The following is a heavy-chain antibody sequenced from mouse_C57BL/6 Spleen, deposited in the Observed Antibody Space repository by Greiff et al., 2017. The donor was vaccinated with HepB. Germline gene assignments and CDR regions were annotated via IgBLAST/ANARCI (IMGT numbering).Heavy chain of an antibody. V-gene: IGHV1-63*01. CDR1: GYTFTNYW. CDR3: ARSDGYDDWFAD. D-gene: IGHD2-2*01. J-gene: IGHJ3*01. CDR2: IYPGGGYT. Sequence: QVQLQQSGAELVRPGPSVKMSCKASGYTFTNYWIGWAKQRPGHGLEWIGDIYPGGGYTNYNDKFKGKATLTADKSSSTAYMQFSSLTSEDSAIYYGARSDGYDDWFADWGQGTLVTVSA.